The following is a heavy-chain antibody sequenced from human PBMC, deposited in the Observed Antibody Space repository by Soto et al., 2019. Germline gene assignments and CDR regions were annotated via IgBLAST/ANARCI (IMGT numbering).Heavy chain of an antibody. CDR2: ISYDGSNK. Sequence: GGSLRLSCAASGFSVSSNSMSWVRQAPGKGLEWVAVISYDGSNKYYADSVKGRFTISRDNSKNTLYLQMNSLRAEDTAVYYCAREGDYGDYGYHYDNWGQVTLVTVSS. D-gene: IGHD4-17*01. V-gene: IGHV3-30-3*01. CDR3: AREGDYGDYGYHYDN. J-gene: IGHJ4*02. CDR1: GFSVSSNS.